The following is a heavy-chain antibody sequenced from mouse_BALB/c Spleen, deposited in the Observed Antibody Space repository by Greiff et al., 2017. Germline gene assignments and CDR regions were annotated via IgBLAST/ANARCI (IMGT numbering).Heavy chain of an antibody. Sequence: VQLQQSGAELVRSGASVKLSCTASGFNIKDYYMHWVKQRPEQGLEWIGSIDPENGDTEYAPKFQGKATMTADTSSNTAYLQLSSLTSEDTAVYYCNAYRYDKDWYFDVWGAGTTVTVSS. CDR2: IDPENGDT. CDR3: NAYRYDKDWYFDV. V-gene: IGHV14-4*02. J-gene: IGHJ1*01. D-gene: IGHD2-14*01. CDR1: GFNIKDYY.